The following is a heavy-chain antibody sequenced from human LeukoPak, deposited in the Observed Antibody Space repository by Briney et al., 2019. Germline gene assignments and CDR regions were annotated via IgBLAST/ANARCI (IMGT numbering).Heavy chain of an antibody. Sequence: GGSLRLSCAASGFTFSTYWMRWVRQAPGKGLVWVSRINGDGSSTNYADSVKGRFTISRDNAKNTLYLQMNSLRAGVTAVSCCGRAEVGVLADYWGRGTLVTVSA. CDR3: GRAEVGVLADY. D-gene: IGHD3-10*01. CDR1: GFTFSTYW. CDR2: INGDGSST. J-gene: IGHJ4*02. V-gene: IGHV3-74*01.